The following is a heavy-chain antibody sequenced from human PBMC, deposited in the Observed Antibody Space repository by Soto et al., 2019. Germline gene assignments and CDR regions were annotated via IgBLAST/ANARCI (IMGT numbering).Heavy chain of an antibody. CDR1: GGTFSSYA. V-gene: IGHV1-69*13. Sequence: SVKVSCKASGGTFSSYAISWVRQAPGQGLDWMGGFILIFVTANYAQKFQGRATIPADDSTSTAYLELSSLRSEDTAVYYCARDQTAMVHDAFDIWGQGTMVTVSS. J-gene: IGHJ3*02. CDR2: FILIFVTA. CDR3: ARDQTAMVHDAFDI. D-gene: IGHD5-18*01.